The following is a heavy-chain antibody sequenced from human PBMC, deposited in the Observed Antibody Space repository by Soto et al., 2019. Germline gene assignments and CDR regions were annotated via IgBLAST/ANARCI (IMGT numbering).Heavy chain of an antibody. D-gene: IGHD6-13*01. CDR2: IYYSGST. V-gene: IGHV4-59*01. J-gene: IGHJ6*02. Sequence: KPSETLSLTCTVSGGSISSYYWSWIRQPPGKGLEWIGYIYYSGSTNYNPSLKSRVTISVDTSKNQFSLKLSSVTAADTAVYYCARGLGGIRKEWDVWGQGTTVTVSS. CDR1: GGSISSYY. CDR3: ARGLGGIRKEWDV.